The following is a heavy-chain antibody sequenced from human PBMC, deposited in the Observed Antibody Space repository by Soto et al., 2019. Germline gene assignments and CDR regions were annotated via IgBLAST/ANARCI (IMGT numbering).Heavy chain of an antibody. D-gene: IGHD3-16*01. CDR1: GGFIRTTSYY. J-gene: IGHJ6*02. V-gene: IGHV4-39*01. Sequence: QLQLQESGPGLVKPSETLSLTCTVSGGFIRTTSYYWGWIRQPPGSGLEWIGNIYQSETTNYNPSVKSRITISVDTSKNQFSLRLTSVTAADTAVYYCARQRGGGYYFYGMDVWGQGTTVTVSS. CDR3: ARQRGGGYYFYGMDV. CDR2: IYQSETT.